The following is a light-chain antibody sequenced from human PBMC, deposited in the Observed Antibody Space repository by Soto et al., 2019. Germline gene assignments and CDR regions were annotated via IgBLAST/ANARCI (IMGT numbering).Light chain of an antibody. CDR3: QQYDNWPWT. Sequence: EIVMTQSPATLSVSPGGRATLSCRASQSISDTLAWYQQKPGQAPRLLIHGASTRAPGFPARFSGSGSGTDFTLTISSLTSEDFEVYYCQQYDNWPWTFGQGTKVEI. CDR2: GAS. V-gene: IGKV3-15*01. J-gene: IGKJ1*01. CDR1: QSISDT.